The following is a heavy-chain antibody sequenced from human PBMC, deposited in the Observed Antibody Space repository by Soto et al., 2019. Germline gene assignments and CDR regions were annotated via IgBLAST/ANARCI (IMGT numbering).Heavy chain of an antibody. Sequence: TSETLSLTCSVSGGSISTYYWTWIRQSPGKGLEWIGNIHNSGDTNYNPALRGRATISMDTSKNQMSLRLSSVTAADSAIYFCAGRGARVLSTYYFDHWGQGALVTVSS. CDR2: IHNSGDT. D-gene: IGHD2-2*01. J-gene: IGHJ4*02. CDR3: AGRGARVLSTYYFDH. V-gene: IGHV4-59*01. CDR1: GGSISTYY.